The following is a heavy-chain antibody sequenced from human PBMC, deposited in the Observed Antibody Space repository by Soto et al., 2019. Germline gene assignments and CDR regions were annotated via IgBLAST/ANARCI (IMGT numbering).Heavy chain of an antibody. D-gene: IGHD6-13*01. CDR3: ARTLTAAGSWFDP. V-gene: IGHV4-30-4*01. CDR2: IYYSGST. CDR1: GGSISSGDYY. Sequence: PSETLSLTCTVSGGSISSGDYYWSWIRQPPGKGLEWIGYIYYSGSTYHNPSLKSRVTISVDTSKNQFSLKLSSVTAADTAVYYCARTLTAAGSWFDPWGQGTLVTVSS. J-gene: IGHJ5*02.